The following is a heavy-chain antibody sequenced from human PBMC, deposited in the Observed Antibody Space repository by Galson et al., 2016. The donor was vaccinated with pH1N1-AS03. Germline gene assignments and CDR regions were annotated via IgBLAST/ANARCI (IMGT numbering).Heavy chain of an antibody. J-gene: IGHJ3*01. CDR3: ARNSDSLGAFDV. CDR2: FIPIFGTT. D-gene: IGHD1-7*01. V-gene: IGHV1-69*05. Sequence: SVKVSCKASGGTFDNHPINWVRQAPGQGLEWMGGFIPIFGTTNYAPKYQGSVTFTTDDSTTTVYMELSNLRSEDTAVYYCARNSDSLGAFDVWGQGTLLSVSS. CDR1: GGTFDNHP.